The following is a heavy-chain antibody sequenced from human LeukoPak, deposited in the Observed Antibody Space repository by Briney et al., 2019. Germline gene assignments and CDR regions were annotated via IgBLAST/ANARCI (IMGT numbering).Heavy chain of an antibody. D-gene: IGHD6-13*01. CDR1: GGSISSSSDY. Sequence: PAETLSLTCTVWGGSISSSSDYWGWIRQPPGKGLEWIESIYYSGSTCYNPSLKSRVTIPVDTSKNQFALKVNSVTAAGTAVYHCARVIAAAGTGGFDPWGQGALVTVSS. CDR2: IYYSGST. J-gene: IGHJ5*02. CDR3: ARVIAAAGTGGFDP. V-gene: IGHV4-39*06.